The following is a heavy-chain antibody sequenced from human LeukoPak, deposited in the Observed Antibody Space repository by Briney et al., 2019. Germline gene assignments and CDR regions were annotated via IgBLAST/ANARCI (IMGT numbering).Heavy chain of an antibody. CDR3: ASTWSLVVVSLDAFDI. D-gene: IGHD3-22*01. CDR2: IYYSGST. CDR1: GVSISSSSYY. V-gene: IGHV4-39*01. J-gene: IGHJ3*02. Sequence: SETLSLTCTVSGVSISSSSYYWGWIRQPPGKGLEWIGSIYYSGSTYYNPSLKSRVTISVDTSKNQFSLKLSSVTAADTAVYYCASTWSLVVVSLDAFDIWGQGTMVTVSS.